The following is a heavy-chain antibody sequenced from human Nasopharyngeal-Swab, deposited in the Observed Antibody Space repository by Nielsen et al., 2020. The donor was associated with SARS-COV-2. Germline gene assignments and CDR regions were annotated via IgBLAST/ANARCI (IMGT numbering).Heavy chain of an antibody. Sequence: ASVKVSCKASGYTFTSYDINWVRQATGQGLEWMGWKNPNSGNTGYAQKFQGRVTMTRNTSISTAYMELSSLRSEDTAVYYCASLSPHSIAAGHYYYYMDVWGKGTTVTVSS. J-gene: IGHJ6*03. V-gene: IGHV1-8*01. CDR2: KNPNSGNT. CDR1: GYTFTSYD. CDR3: ASLSPHSIAAGHYYYYMDV. D-gene: IGHD6-13*01.